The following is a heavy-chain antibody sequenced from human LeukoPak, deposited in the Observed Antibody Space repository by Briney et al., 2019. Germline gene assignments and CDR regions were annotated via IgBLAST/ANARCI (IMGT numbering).Heavy chain of an antibody. CDR3: ARGGYNWNVDY. Sequence: GASVKVSCKASGYTFTSYYMHWVRQAPGQGLEWMGIINPSGGSTSYAQKFQGRVTMTRDMSTSTVYMEPSSLRSEDTAVYYCARGGYNWNVDYWGQGTLVTVSS. J-gene: IGHJ4*02. D-gene: IGHD1-20*01. V-gene: IGHV1-46*01. CDR1: GYTFTSYY. CDR2: INPSGGST.